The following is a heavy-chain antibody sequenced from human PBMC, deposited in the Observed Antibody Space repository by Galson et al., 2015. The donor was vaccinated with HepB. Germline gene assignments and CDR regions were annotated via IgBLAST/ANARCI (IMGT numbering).Heavy chain of an antibody. Sequence: SVKVSCKASGYTFTSYYMHWVRQAPGQGLEWMGIINPSGGSTSYAQKFQGRVTMTRDTSTSTVYMELSSLRSEDTAVYYCARDCGVGADYYGMDVWGQGTTVTVSS. J-gene: IGHJ6*02. V-gene: IGHV1-46*01. CDR3: ARDCGVGADYYGMDV. CDR2: INPSGGST. CDR1: GYTFTSYY. D-gene: IGHD1-26*01.